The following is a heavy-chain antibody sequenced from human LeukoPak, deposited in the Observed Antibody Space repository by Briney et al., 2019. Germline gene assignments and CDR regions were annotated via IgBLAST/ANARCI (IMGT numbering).Heavy chain of an antibody. CDR3: ARDRGDSGWYGENDY. CDR1: GYTLSRYG. CDR2: ISPYNGNT. Sequence: ASVKVSCKASGYTLSRYGISWVRQAPGQGLEWMGWISPYNGNTNYAQKFQGRVTMTTDTSKTTAYMELRSLRSDDTVLYYCARDRGDSGWYGENDYWGQGTLVIVSS. V-gene: IGHV1-18*01. D-gene: IGHD6-19*01. J-gene: IGHJ4*02.